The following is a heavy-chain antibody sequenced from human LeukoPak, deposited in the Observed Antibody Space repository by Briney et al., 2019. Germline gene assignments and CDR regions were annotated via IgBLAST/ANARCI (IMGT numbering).Heavy chain of an antibody. CDR1: GGSISSYY. Sequence: SETLSLTCTVSGGSISSYYWSWIRQPPGKGLEWIGYIYYSESTNYNPSLKSRVTISVDTSKNQFSLKLSSVTAADTAVYYCARENSGWYYFDYWGQGTLVTVSS. D-gene: IGHD6-19*01. CDR2: IYYSEST. V-gene: IGHV4-59*01. J-gene: IGHJ4*02. CDR3: ARENSGWYYFDY.